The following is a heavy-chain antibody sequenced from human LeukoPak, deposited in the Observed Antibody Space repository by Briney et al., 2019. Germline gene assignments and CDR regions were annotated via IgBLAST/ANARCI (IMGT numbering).Heavy chain of an antibody. Sequence: SETLSLTCTVSGYSISSGCYWGWIRQPPGKGLEWIGSIYHSGSTYYNPSLKSRVTISVDTSKNQFSLKLSSVTAADTAVYYCARDPEYSSGYYWGQGTLVTVSS. CDR2: IYHSGST. D-gene: IGHD6-19*01. CDR3: ARDPEYSSGYY. J-gene: IGHJ4*02. V-gene: IGHV4-38-2*02. CDR1: GYSISSGCY.